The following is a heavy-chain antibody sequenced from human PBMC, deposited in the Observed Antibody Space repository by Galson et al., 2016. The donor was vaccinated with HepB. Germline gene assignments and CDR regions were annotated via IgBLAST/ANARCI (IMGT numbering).Heavy chain of an antibody. V-gene: IGHV3-30*04. Sequence: SLRLSCAASGFTFSSYAMHWVRQAPGKGLEWVAVISYDGSNKYYADSVKGRFTISRDNSKNTLYVQMNSLRAEDTAVYYCARDMGTYYYDSSGFDYWGQGTLVTVSS. J-gene: IGHJ4*02. CDR2: ISYDGSNK. CDR1: GFTFSSYA. CDR3: ARDMGTYYYDSSGFDY. D-gene: IGHD3-22*01.